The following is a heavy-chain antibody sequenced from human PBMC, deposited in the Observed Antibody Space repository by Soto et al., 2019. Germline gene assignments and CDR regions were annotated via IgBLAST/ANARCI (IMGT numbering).Heavy chain of an antibody. CDR2: INRDGSST. Sequence: EVQLVESGGGLVQPGGSLRLSCAASGFTFGGSWMHWVRQAPGKGLVWVSRINRDGSSTSDADSVKGRFTISRDNAKSTLYLQMNSLRAEDTAVYYCVRGTNFDYWGQGTLVTVSS. CDR1: GFTFGGSW. V-gene: IGHV3-74*01. CDR3: VRGTNFDY. D-gene: IGHD1-1*01. J-gene: IGHJ4*02.